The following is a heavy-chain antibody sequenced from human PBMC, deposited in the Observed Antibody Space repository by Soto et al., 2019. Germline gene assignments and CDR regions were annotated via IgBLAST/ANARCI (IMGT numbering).Heavy chain of an antibody. CDR2: IWYDGSNK. V-gene: IGHV3-33*01. CDR1: GFTFSSYG. CDR3: ARDQDVYYYYMDV. Sequence: PGGSLRLSCAASGFTFSSYGMHWVRQAPGKGLEWVAVIWYDGSNKYYADSVKGRFTISRDNSKNTLYLQMNSLRAEDTAVYYCARDQDVYYYYMDVWGKGTTVTVSS. J-gene: IGHJ6*03.